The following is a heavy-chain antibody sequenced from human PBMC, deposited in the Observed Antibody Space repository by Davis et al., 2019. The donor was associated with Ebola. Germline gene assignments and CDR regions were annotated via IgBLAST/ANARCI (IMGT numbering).Heavy chain of an antibody. V-gene: IGHV4-30-2*01. Sequence: MPSETLSLTCAVSGGSISSGGYSWGWIRQPPGKGLEWIGYIYHSGTTYYNPSLKSRVTISVDKSKNQFSLRLRSLTAADTAVYYCARRLGGSYGFYVFDYWGQGTLVTVSS. CDR3: ARRLGGSYGFYVFDY. J-gene: IGHJ4*02. CDR2: IYHSGTT. D-gene: IGHD1-26*01. CDR1: GGSISSGGYS.